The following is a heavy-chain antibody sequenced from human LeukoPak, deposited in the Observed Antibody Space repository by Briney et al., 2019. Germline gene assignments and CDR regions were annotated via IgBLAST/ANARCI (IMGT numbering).Heavy chain of an antibody. CDR1: GGSVSSGSYY. CDR3: AGRRIAAAGSHIDY. V-gene: IGHV4-61*01. D-gene: IGHD6-13*01. CDR2: IYYSGST. Sequence: SETLSLTCTVSGGSVSSGSYYWSWVRQPPGKGLEWIGYIYYSGSTNYNPSLKSRVTISVDTSKNQFSLRLSSVTAADTAVYYCAGRRIAAAGSHIDYWGQGTLVTVSS. J-gene: IGHJ4*02.